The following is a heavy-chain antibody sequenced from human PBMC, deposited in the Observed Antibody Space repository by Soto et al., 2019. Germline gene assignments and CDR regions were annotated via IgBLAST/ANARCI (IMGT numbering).Heavy chain of an antibody. D-gene: IGHD3-3*01. CDR2: IYYSGST. CDR1: GGSINSGGYY. CDR3: ARAQTIFGIITVFDY. J-gene: IGHJ4*02. V-gene: IGHV4-31*03. Sequence: LPLTCTVSGGSINSGGYYWSWIRQHPGKGLEWIGYIYYSGSTYYNPSLKSRVTISVDTSKNQFSLKLTSVTAADTAVYFCARAQTIFGIITVFDYWGQGTLVTVSS.